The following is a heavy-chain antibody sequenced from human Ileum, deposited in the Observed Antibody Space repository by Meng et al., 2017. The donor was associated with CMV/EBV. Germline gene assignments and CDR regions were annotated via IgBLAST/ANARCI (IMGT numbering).Heavy chain of an antibody. CDR3: AREKSSCTSSTCYGFDS. Sequence: VSSPVLLHLAGTRSLPALVLEGSIAGYYGGWIRQSAGKGLECIERIYTSVTTNYNPSLTSRDTLSQDTSQGQFSLKLTSVTAADTAVYYCAREKSSCTSSTCYGFDSWGQGTLVTVSS. J-gene: IGHJ4*02. V-gene: IGHV4-4*07. CDR2: IYTSVTT. CDR1: EGSIAGYY. D-gene: IGHD2-2*01.